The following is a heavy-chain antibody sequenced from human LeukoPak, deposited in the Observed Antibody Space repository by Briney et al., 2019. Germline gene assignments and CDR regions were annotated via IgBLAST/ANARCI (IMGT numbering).Heavy chain of an antibody. CDR1: GFTFSNYP. Sequence: GGSLRLSCAASGFTFSNYPMHWVRQAPGKGLEYVSAISPNGGKTYYANSVKGRFTISRDNSMNALHLHMGSLSAEDMAVYYCAREDGLGGNDQWGQGTLVTVSS. V-gene: IGHV3-64*01. D-gene: IGHD3-22*01. CDR2: ISPNGGKT. CDR3: AREDGLGGNDQ. J-gene: IGHJ4*02.